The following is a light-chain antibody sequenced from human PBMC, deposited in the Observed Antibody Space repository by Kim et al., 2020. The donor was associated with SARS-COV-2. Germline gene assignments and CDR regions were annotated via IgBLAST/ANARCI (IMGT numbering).Light chain of an antibody. CDR1: QSVSNY. CDR2: KAS. CDR3: HQHNSYPIT. V-gene: IGKV1-5*03. J-gene: IGKJ5*01. Sequence: ASVGDRVTITCRASQSVSNYLAWYQQKPGKAPKVLIYKASSLESGVPSRFSGSASGTEFTLTIGSLQPDDFATYYCHQHNSYPITFGQGTRLEIK.